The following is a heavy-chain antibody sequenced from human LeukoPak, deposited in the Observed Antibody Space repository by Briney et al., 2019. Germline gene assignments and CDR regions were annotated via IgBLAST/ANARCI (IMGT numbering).Heavy chain of an antibody. CDR1: GFTFSDYY. J-gene: IGHJ4*02. CDR3: ARISGSYVFDS. CDR2: ISSSTFT. D-gene: IGHD1-26*01. V-gene: IGHV3-11*03. Sequence: GGSLRLSCAASGFTFSDYYMSWISQAPGKGLEWISYISSSTFTNYADSVKGRFTISRDNAKNSMYLQMNSLRAEDTAVYYCARISGSYVFDSWGQGTLVTVSS.